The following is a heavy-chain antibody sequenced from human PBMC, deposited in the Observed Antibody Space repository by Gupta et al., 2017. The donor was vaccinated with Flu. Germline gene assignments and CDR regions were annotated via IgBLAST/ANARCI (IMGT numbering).Heavy chain of an antibody. J-gene: IGHJ6*02. D-gene: IGHD2-21*01. CDR3: ARDVIYGMDV. CDR1: GFTFDGYG. CDR2: INWNGATT. V-gene: IGHV3-20*04. Sequence: EMELVESGGGVVRPGGSLKLPCAASGFTFDGYGMSWVRQAPGKGLEWVSTINWNGATTAYASSVKGRFITSRDNANNSLYLQLNSLRAEDTALYYCARDVIYGMDVWGQGTTVTVSS.